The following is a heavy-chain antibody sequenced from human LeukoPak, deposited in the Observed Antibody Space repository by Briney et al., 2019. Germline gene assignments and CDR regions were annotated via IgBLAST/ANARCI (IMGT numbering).Heavy chain of an antibody. CDR2: ISWNSGSI. J-gene: IGHJ4*02. D-gene: IGHD3-22*01. Sequence: GGSLRLSCAGSGFIFNNYAMHWVRQPPGKGLEWVSGISWNSGSIDYADSVKGRFTISRDNAKNSLYLQMNSLRAEDTAVYYCARDPPYYYDSSGQVDYWGQGTLVTVSS. CDR1: GFIFNNYA. V-gene: IGHV3-9*01. CDR3: ARDPPYYYDSSGQVDY.